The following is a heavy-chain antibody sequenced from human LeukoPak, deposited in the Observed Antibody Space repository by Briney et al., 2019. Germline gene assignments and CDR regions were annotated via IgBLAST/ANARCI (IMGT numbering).Heavy chain of an antibody. CDR3: ARVGYSNYDYYYYYMDV. J-gene: IGHJ6*03. D-gene: IGHD4-11*01. V-gene: IGHV4-30-4*08. Sequence: PSETLSLTCTVSGGSISSGDYYWSWIRQPPGKGLEWIGYIYYSGSTYYNPSLKSRVTISVDTSKNQFSLKLSSVTAADTAVYYCARVGYSNYDYYYYYMDVWGKGTTVTVSS. CDR2: IYYSGST. CDR1: GGSISSGDYY.